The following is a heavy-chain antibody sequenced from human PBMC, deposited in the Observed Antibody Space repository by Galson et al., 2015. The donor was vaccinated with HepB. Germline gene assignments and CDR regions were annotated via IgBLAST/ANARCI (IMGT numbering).Heavy chain of an antibody. CDR1: GGTFSSYA. V-gene: IGHV1-69*13. CDR3: ARGPYTAMDHSYHFDY. D-gene: IGHD5-18*01. J-gene: IGHJ4*02. Sequence: SVKVSCKASGGTFSSYAISWVRQAPGQGLEWMGGIIPIFGTANYAQKFQGRVTITADESTSTAYMELSSLRSEDTAVYYCARGPYTAMDHSYHFDYWGQGTLVTVSS. CDR2: IIPIFGTA.